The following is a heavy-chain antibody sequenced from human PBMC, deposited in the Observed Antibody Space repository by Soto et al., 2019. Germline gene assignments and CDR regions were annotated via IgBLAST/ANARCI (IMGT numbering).Heavy chain of an antibody. D-gene: IGHD3-22*01. Sequence: GESLKISCKGSGYSFTSYWISWVRQMPGKGLEWMGRIDPSDSYTNYSPSFQGHVTISADKSISTAYLQWSSLKASDTAMYYCEGKYYYDSSGHSVNAFDILGQGTMVTAS. CDR2: IDPSDSYT. CDR1: GYSFTSYW. CDR3: EGKYYYDSSGHSVNAFDI. V-gene: IGHV5-10-1*01. J-gene: IGHJ3*02.